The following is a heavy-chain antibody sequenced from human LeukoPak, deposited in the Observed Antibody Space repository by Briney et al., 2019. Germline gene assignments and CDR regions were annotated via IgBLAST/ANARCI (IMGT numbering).Heavy chain of an antibody. Sequence: ASVKVSCKASGYTFTNYGISWLRQAPGQGLEWMGWISAYNGNTNYAQRLQGRVTLTTDTSTSTAYMELGSLGSYDTAVYYCARDQVVGATAGTFDYWGQGTLVTVSP. D-gene: IGHD1-26*01. CDR2: ISAYNGNT. J-gene: IGHJ4*02. CDR1: GYTFTNYG. V-gene: IGHV1-18*01. CDR3: ARDQVVGATAGTFDY.